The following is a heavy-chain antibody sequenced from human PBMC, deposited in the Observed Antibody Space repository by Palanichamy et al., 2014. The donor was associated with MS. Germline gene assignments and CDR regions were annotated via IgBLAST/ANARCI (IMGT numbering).Heavy chain of an antibody. CDR3: ARGDYDFWSGYYTYFDY. D-gene: IGHD3-3*01. CDR2: ISSSSSYI. V-gene: IGHV3-21*01. Sequence: EVQLVEVWGRAWSSLGGPVRLSCAASGFTFSSYSMNWVRQAPGKGLEWVSSISSSSSYIYYADSVKGRFTISRDNAKNSLYLQMNSLRAEDTAVYYCARGDYDFWSGYYTYFDYWGQGTLVTVSS. CDR1: GFTFSSYS. J-gene: IGHJ4*02.